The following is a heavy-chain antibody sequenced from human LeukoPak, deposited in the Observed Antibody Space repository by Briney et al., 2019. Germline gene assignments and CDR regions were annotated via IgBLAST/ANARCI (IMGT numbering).Heavy chain of an antibody. CDR1: GGSISSGDYY. J-gene: IGHJ4*02. Sequence: TLSLTCTVSGGSISSGDYYWSWIRQPPGQGLEWIGYIHYSGSTYYNPSLKSRVTISVDTSKNQFSLKLSSVTAADTAVYYCARHGGYCSSTSCYTYFDYWGQGTLVTVSS. D-gene: IGHD2-2*02. CDR2: IHYSGST. V-gene: IGHV4-30-4*08. CDR3: ARHGGYCSSTSCYTYFDY.